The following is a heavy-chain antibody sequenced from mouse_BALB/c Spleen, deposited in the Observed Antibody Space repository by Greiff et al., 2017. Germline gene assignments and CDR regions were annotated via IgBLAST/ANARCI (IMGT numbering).Heavy chain of an antibody. CDR3: AREGDYDDAMDY. CDR2: ISYSGST. J-gene: IGHJ4*01. Sequence: VQLQQSGPGLVKPSQSLSLTCTVTGYSITSDYAWNWIRQFPGNKLEWMGYISYSGSTSYNPSLKSRISITRDTSKNQFFLQLNSVTTEDTATYYCAREGDYDDAMDYWGQGTSVTVSS. D-gene: IGHD2-4*01. V-gene: IGHV3-2*02. CDR1: GYSITSDYA.